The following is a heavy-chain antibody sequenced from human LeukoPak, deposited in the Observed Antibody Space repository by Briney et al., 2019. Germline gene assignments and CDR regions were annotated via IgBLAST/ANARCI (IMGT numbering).Heavy chain of an antibody. CDR1: GFTFSSYA. Sequence: GGSLRLSCAASGFTFSSYAMSWVRQAPGKGLEWVSAISGSGGSTYYADSVKGRFTISRDNSKNTLYLQMNSLRAEDTAVYFCAKDIAAAGTVDYWGQGTLVTVSS. V-gene: IGHV3-23*01. D-gene: IGHD6-13*01. CDR2: ISGSGGST. CDR3: AKDIAAAGTVDY. J-gene: IGHJ4*02.